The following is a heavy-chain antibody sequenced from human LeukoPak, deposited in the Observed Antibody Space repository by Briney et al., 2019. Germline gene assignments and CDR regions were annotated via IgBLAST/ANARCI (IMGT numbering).Heavy chain of an antibody. Sequence: PGGSLRLSCSASGFIFSIYTMYWVRQAPGKGPEYVSTISGSGNGGSIYYADSVKGRFTISRDDSKSIVYLQMNGLRSEDTAVYYCVKDFGRVRGTPDSWGQGTQVTVSS. CDR3: VKDFGRVRGTPDS. V-gene: IGHV3-64D*06. D-gene: IGHD1/OR15-1a*01. J-gene: IGHJ4*02. CDR1: GFIFSIYT. CDR2: ISGSGNGGSI.